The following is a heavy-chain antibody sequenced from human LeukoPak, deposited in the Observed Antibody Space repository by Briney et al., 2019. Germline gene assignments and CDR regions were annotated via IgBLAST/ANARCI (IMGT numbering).Heavy chain of an antibody. J-gene: IGHJ5*02. CDR2: IGTAGDT. CDR1: GFTFSSYD. Sequence: PGGSLRLSCAASGFTFSSYDMHWVRQATGKGLEWVSAIGTAGDTYYPGSVKGRFTISRENAKNSLYLQMNSLRAEDTAVYYCARDGKQLASPNWFDPWGQGTLVTVSS. CDR3: ARDGKQLASPNWFDP. D-gene: IGHD6-6*01. V-gene: IGHV3-13*01.